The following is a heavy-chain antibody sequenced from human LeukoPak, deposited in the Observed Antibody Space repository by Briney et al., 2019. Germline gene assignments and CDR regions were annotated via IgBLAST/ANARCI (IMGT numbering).Heavy chain of an antibody. Sequence: GGSLRLSCAASGFTFSGYDMNWVRQAPGRGLKWVSSISGSSSYIYYADSMKGRFTISRDNGKNSLYLQMNSLRAEDTAVYFCARGSSNVAARNNWFDPWGQGTLVTVSS. J-gene: IGHJ5*02. CDR2: ISGSSSYI. CDR1: GFTFSGYD. D-gene: IGHD6-6*01. V-gene: IGHV3-21*01. CDR3: ARGSSNVAARNNWFDP.